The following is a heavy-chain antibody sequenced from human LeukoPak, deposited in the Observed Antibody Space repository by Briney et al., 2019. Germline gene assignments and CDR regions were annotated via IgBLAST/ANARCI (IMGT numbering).Heavy chain of an antibody. D-gene: IGHD5-12*01. V-gene: IGHV3-48*02. CDR2: ISSSSSTI. J-gene: IGHJ5*02. Sequence: GGSLRLSCAASGFTFSNYAMSWVRQAPGKGLEWVSYISSSSSTIYYADSVKGRFTISRDNAKNSLYLQMNSLRDEDTAVYYCARGDRYSGYNWFDPWGQGTLVTVSS. CDR3: ARGDRYSGYNWFDP. CDR1: GFTFSNYA.